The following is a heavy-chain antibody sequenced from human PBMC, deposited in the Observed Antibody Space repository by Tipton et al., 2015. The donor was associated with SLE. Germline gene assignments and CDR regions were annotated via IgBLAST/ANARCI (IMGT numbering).Heavy chain of an antibody. V-gene: IGHV3-13*01. CDR3: ARGRVFTGHFDI. CDR2: IGTAGDT. CDR1: GFTFSSYD. J-gene: IGHJ3*02. Sequence: SLRLSCAASGFTFSSYDMHWVRQATGKGLEWVSAIGTAGDTYYPGSVKGRFTISRENAKNSLYLQMNSLRAGDTAVYYCARGRVFTGHFDIWGQGTMVTVSS. D-gene: IGHD6-6*01.